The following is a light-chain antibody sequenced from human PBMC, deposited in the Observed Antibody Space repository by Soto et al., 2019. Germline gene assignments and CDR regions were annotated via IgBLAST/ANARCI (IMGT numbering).Light chain of an antibody. CDR2: EAS. CDR1: RVVSTW. V-gene: IGKV1-12*01. CDR3: QQANSFPLT. J-gene: IGKJ4*01. Sequence: DIQMTQSPSPVPLSVGKRATITFGGVRVVSTWLAWYQHKPGKAPNLLIHEASILQSGVPSRFSGSGSGTEFTLTISSLQPEDFATYYCQQANSFPLTFGGGTRVDIK.